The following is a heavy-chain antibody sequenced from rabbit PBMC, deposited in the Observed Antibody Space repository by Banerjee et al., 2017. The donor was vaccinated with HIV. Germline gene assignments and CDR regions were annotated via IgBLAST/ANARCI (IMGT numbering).Heavy chain of an antibody. Sequence: QEQLKESGGGLVQPGGSLKLSCKASGFDFSSYYMSWVRQAPGKGLEWIGYIDPVFGSTYYASWVNGRFTISRSTSLNTVDLQMTSLTAADTATYFCARDLAGVIGWNFDLWGPGTLVTVS. D-gene: IGHD4-1*01. CDR3: ARDLAGVIGWNFDL. V-gene: IGHV1S47*01. J-gene: IGHJ4*01. CDR2: IDPVFGST. CDR1: GFDFSSYY.